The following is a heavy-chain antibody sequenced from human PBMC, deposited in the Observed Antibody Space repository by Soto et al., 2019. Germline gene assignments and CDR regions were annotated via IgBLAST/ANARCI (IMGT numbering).Heavy chain of an antibody. J-gene: IGHJ5*02. CDR2: IYWDDDK. CDR3: AHRQTYDILTGYLNWFDP. CDR1: GFSLSTSGVG. D-gene: IGHD3-9*01. V-gene: IGHV2-5*02. Sequence: SGPTLVNPTQTLTLTCTFSGFSLSTSGVGVGWIRQPPGKALEWLALIYWDDDKRYSPSLKSRLTITKDTSKNQVVLTMTNMDPVDTATYYCAHRQTYDILTGYLNWFDPWGQGTLVTVSS.